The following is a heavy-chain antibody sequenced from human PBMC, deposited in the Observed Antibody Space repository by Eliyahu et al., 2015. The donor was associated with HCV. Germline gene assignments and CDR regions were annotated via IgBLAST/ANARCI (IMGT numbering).Heavy chain of an antibody. Sequence: EVQLLESGGGLVQXGGSLRLSCAVSGFSFSNYAMSWVRQGPGKGLEGVSAISGSDDATYYADSVKGRFTISRDNSKNTLYLQMNSLSVEDTAVYYCAKGRVSDYWGQGTLVTVSS. CDR1: GFSFSNYA. V-gene: IGHV3-23*01. CDR2: ISGSDDAT. J-gene: IGHJ4*02. CDR3: AKGRVSDY. D-gene: IGHD3-3*01.